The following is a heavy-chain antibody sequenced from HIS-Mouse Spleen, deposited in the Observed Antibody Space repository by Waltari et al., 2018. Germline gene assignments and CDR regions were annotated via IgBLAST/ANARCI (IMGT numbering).Heavy chain of an antibody. CDR2: IYYSGST. V-gene: IGHV4-39*07. Sequence: QLQLQESGPGLVKPSETLSLTCTVSGGSISSSSYYWGWIRQPPGKGLEWIGSIYYSGSTYYNPSLKSRGTISVDPSKNQFSLKLSSVTAADTAVYYCARYCSGGSCYGGSFDYWGQGTLVTVSS. CDR3: ARYCSGGSCYGGSFDY. CDR1: GGSISSSSYY. D-gene: IGHD2-15*01. J-gene: IGHJ4*02.